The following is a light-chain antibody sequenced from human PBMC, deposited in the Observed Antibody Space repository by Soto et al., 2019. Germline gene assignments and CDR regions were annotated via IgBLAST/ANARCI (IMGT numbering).Light chain of an antibody. V-gene: IGKV1-39*01. Sequence: DIPMTQSPSSLYASVGDRVTITCRASQSITYSLNWYQQKPGKAPKVLVYTATSLQSGVPSRFRGSGSETNFTLTISDLQPEDFASYYCQQTYSSLAWTFGQGTKVEIK. CDR2: TAT. J-gene: IGKJ1*01. CDR1: QSITYS. CDR3: QQTYSSLAWT.